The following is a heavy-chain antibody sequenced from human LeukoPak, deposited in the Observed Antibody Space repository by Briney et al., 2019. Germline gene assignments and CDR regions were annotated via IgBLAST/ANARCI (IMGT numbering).Heavy chain of an antibody. D-gene: IGHD3-22*01. CDR2: IYYSGST. J-gene: IGHJ4*02. V-gene: IGHV4-39*01. CDR1: GGSISSSSYY. CDR3: ARHQDDSSEIPLDY. Sequence: PSETLSLTCTVSGGSISSSSYYWGWLRQPPGKGLEWIGSIYYSGSTYYNPSLKSRVTISVDTSKNQFSLKLSSVTAADTAVYYCARHQDDSSEIPLDYWGQGTLVTVSS.